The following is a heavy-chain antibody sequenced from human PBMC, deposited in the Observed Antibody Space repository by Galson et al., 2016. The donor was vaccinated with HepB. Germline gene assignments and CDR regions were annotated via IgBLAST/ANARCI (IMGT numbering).Heavy chain of an antibody. CDR3: TTGVTKWGPAY. CDR1: GFTFRNYA. D-gene: IGHD1-26*01. J-gene: IGHJ4*02. V-gene: IGHV3-15*01. CDR2: IKSKSDGGTS. Sequence: SLRLSCAASGFTFRNYATTWVRQTPGKGLEWVGRIKSKSDGGTSDYAAPVEGRFIISRDDSRDTLYLQLNSLRSEDTATYYCTTGVTKWGPAYWGQGAQVTVSP.